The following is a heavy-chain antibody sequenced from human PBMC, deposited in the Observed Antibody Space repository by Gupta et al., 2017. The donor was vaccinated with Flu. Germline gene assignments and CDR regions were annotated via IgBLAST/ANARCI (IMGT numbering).Heavy chain of an antibody. CDR2: ISPYNGDT. V-gene: IGHV1-18*01. CDR3: VRGTEGFF. J-gene: IGHJ4*02. Sequence: QVQLVQSGAEVKKPGASMKVSCKASGYTFTSHGISWVRQAPGQGLEYMGWISPYNGDTNYAQKFQGRVTMTTDTSTSTDYRELRNLRSDDTDVYVCVRGTEGFFWGQGTLVTVSS. CDR1: GYTFTSHG. D-gene: IGHD1-14*01.